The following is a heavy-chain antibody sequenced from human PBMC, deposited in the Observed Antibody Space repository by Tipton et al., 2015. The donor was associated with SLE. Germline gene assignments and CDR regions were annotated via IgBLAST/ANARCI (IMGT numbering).Heavy chain of an antibody. CDR3: ARAGYSYDSGYYFDH. D-gene: IGHD5-18*01. J-gene: IGHJ4*02. V-gene: IGHV4-4*02. Sequence: TLSLTCSVSDGSISSSNWWSWVRQPPGKGLEWIGEIYHSGSTNYNPSLKSRVTISVDKAKNQFSLRLSSVTAADTAVYYCARAGYSYDSGYYFDHWGQGTLVTVSS. CDR2: IYHSGST. CDR1: DGSISSSNW.